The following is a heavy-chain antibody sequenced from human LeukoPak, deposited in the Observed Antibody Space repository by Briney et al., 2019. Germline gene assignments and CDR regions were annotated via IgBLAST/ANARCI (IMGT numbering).Heavy chain of an antibody. Sequence: PGGSLRLSCVASGFTLSSCWMSWVRQAPGKGLEWVANIKEDGSEKYYVDSVKGRFTISRDNAQNSLYLQMNSLRADDTAVYYCGHLRYGSRANDYWGQGTLVTVSS. D-gene: IGHD6-19*01. J-gene: IGHJ4*02. CDR3: GHLRYGSRANDY. CDR1: GFTLSSCW. V-gene: IGHV3-7*01. CDR2: IKEDGSEK.